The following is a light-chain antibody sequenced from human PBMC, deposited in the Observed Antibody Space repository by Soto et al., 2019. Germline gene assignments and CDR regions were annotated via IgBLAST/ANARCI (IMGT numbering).Light chain of an antibody. V-gene: IGLV2-23*01. CDR3: CSYAGSGTFV. CDR2: EDT. Sequence: QSVLTQPASVSGSPGQSITISCTGTSSDVGSYDLVSWYQQPPGKAPKLMIYEDTKRPSGISTRFSGSKSGNAASLTISGLQAEDEGDYYCCSYAGSGTFVFGTGTKLTVL. J-gene: IGLJ1*01. CDR1: SSDVGSYDL.